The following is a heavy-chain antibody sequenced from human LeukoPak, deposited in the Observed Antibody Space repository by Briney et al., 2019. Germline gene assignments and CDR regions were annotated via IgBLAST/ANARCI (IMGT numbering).Heavy chain of an antibody. CDR1: GGSISSGDYY. CDR3: ARDRADYYYGSGSPIGFDY. CDR2: IYYSGST. Sequence: SETLSLTCTVSGGSISSGDYYWSWIRQPPGKGLEWNGYIYYSGSTYYNPSLKSRVTISVDTSKNQFSLKLSSVTAADTAVYYCARDRADYYYGSGSPIGFDYWGQGTLVTVSS. D-gene: IGHD3-10*01. V-gene: IGHV4-30-4*01. J-gene: IGHJ4*02.